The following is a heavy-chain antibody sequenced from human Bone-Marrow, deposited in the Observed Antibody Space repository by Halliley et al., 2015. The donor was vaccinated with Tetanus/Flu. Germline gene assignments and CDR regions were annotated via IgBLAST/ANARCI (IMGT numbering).Heavy chain of an antibody. CDR3: ASLPPNY. J-gene: IGHJ4*02. CDR2: ITSTGTNT. CDR1: GFTFSSYT. V-gene: IGHV3-21*01. Sequence: AVSGFTFSSYTMKWVRQAPGKGLEWVSSITSTGTNTYYADSVKGRFTISRDNAKNSLSLQMNSLRVEDTAVYYCASLPPNYWGQGALVTVSS.